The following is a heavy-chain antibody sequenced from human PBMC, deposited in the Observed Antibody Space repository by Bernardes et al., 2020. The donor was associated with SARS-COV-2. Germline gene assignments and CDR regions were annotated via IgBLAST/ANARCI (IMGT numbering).Heavy chain of an antibody. CDR1: GFSLSTSGVG. D-gene: IGHD3-10*01. J-gene: IGHJ4*02. Sequence: PTLVKPTQTLTLTCTFSGFSLSTSGVGVGWIRQPPGKAPEWLALIHWDDDKRYSPSLKSRLTITKDTSKNQVVLTMTNMDPVDTATYYCAHTLPVTLATVRGVDFDYWGQGTMVTVSA. V-gene: IGHV2-5*02. CDR2: IHWDDDK. CDR3: AHTLPVTLATVRGVDFDY.